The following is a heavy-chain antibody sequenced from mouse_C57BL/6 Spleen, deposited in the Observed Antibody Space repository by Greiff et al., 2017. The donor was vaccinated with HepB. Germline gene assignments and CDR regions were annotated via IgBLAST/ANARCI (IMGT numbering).Heavy chain of an antibody. D-gene: IGHD1-1*01. J-gene: IGHJ4*01. Sequence: EVKLVESGGGLVKPGGSLKLSCAASGFTFSDYGMHWVRQAPEKGLEWVAYISSGSSTIYYADTVKGRFTISRDNAKNTLFLQMTSLRSEATAMYYCASPSSYYGSSYYAMDYWGQGTSVTVAS. V-gene: IGHV5-17*01. CDR3: ASPSSYYGSSYYAMDY. CDR1: GFTFSDYG. CDR2: ISSGSSTI.